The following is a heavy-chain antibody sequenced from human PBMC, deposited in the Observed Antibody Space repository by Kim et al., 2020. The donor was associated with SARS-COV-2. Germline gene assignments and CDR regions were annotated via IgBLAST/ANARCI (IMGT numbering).Heavy chain of an antibody. V-gene: IGHV5-51*01. D-gene: IGHD3-22*01. CDR3: ARQLISFDSSGYYYYGMDV. Sequence: GESLKISCKGSGYSFTSYWIGWVRQMPGKGLEWMGIIYPGDSDTRYSPSFQGQVTISADKSISTAYLQWSSLKASDTAMYYCARQLISFDSSGYYYYGMDVWGQGTTVTVSS. CDR2: IYPGDSDT. J-gene: IGHJ6*02. CDR1: GYSFTSYW.